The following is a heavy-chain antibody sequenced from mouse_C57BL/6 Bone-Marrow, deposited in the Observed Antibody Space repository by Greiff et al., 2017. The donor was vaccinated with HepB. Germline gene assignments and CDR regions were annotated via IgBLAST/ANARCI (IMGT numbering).Heavy chain of an antibody. V-gene: IGHV1-69*01. CDR1: GYTFTSYW. CDR2: IDPSDSYT. D-gene: IGHD3-2*02. Sequence: QVQLQQSGAELVMPGASVKLSCKASGYTFTSYWMHWVKQRPGQGLEWIGEIDPSDSYTNYNQKFKGKSTLTVDKSSSKAYMQLSSLTSEDSAVYYCARETAQAYYWGQGTSVTVSS. J-gene: IGHJ4*01. CDR3: ARETAQAYY.